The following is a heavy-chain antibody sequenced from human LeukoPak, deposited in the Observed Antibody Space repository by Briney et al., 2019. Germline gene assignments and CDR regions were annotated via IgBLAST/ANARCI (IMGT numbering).Heavy chain of an antibody. J-gene: IGHJ4*02. D-gene: IGHD1-26*01. CDR3: AKVPLRVVGATAFDY. V-gene: IGHV3-53*05. Sequence: GGSLRLSCAASGFTVSSNYMSWVRQAPGKGLEWVSVIYSGGSTYYADSVKGRFTISRDNSKNTLYLQMNSLRAEDTAVYYCAKVPLRVVGATAFDYWGQGTLVTVSS. CDR1: GFTVSSNY. CDR2: IYSGGST.